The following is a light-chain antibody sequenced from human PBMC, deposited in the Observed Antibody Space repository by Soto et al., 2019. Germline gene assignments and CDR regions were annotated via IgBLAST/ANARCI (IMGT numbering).Light chain of an antibody. J-gene: IGLJ1*01. CDR3: CSYAGSRTPLI. CDR1: SSDVGSYNL. Sequence: QSVLTQAASVSGSPEQSITISCTGTSSDVGSYNLVSWYQQHPGKAPKLMIYEVSKRPSGLSNRFSGSKSGNTASLTISGLQAEDEADYYCCSYAGSRTPLIFGTGTKVTVL. V-gene: IGLV2-23*02. CDR2: EVS.